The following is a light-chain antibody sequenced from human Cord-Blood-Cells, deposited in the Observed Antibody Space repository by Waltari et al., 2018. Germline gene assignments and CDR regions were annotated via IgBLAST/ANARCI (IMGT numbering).Light chain of an antibody. CDR2: QDS. CDR1: KLGDKY. J-gene: IGLJ1*01. V-gene: IGLV3-1*01. Sequence: SYELTQPPSVSVSPGQTASITCSGAKLGDKYACWYQQKPGQSPVLVIYQDSKGPSGNPERLSGSNSGNTATLTISGTQAMDEADYYCRAWDSVTAVFGTGTKVTVL. CDR3: RAWDSVTAV.